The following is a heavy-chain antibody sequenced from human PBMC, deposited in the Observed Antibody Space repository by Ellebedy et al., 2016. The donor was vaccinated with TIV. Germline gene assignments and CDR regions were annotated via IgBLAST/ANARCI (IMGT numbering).Heavy chain of an antibody. CDR2: IIPMFDVS. Sequence: SVKVSCKASGGTFSSHAISWLRQAPGHGLEWLGRIIPMFDVSDYAQDLQGRVTITADKSTSTAYMELSSLRSEDTAVYFCARNSDTIEVPSAYASSYDIWGQGTMVSVAS. CDR3: ARNSDTIEVPSAYASSYDI. CDR1: GGTFSSHA. J-gene: IGHJ3*02. D-gene: IGHD2-15*01. V-gene: IGHV1-69*10.